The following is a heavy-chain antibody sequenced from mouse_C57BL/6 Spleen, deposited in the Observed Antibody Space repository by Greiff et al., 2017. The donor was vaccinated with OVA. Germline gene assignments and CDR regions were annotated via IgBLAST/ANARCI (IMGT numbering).Heavy chain of an antibody. D-gene: IGHD1-1*01. CDR3: SRRILFDY. V-gene: IGHV1-55*01. CDR1: GYTFTSYW. J-gene: IGHJ2*01. CDR2: IYPGSGST. Sequence: QVQLQQPGAELVKPGASVKMSCKASGYTFTSYWITWVKQRPGQGLEWIGDIYPGSGSTNYNEKFKSKATLTVETSSCTAYMQLSSLTSEDSAVYYCSRRILFDYWGQGTTLTVSS.